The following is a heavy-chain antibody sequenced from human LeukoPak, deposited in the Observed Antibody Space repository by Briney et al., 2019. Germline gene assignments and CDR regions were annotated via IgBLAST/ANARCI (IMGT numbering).Heavy chain of an antibody. Sequence: GGSLRLSCAASGFTFSSYSMNWVRQAPGKGLEWVSSISSSSSYIYYADSVKGRFTISRDNAKNSLYLQMNSLRAEDTAVYYCAKTMVRVSPRYDYWGQGTLVTVSS. J-gene: IGHJ4*02. CDR1: GFTFSSYS. CDR3: AKTMVRVSPRYDY. D-gene: IGHD3-10*01. CDR2: ISSSSSYI. V-gene: IGHV3-21*01.